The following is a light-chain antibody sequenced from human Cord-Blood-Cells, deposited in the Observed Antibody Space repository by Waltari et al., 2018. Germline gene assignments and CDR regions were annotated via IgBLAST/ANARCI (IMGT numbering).Light chain of an antibody. CDR3: CPYAGSYTYV. V-gene: IGLV2-11*01. Sequence: QSALTQPRSVSGSPGQSVTISCTGTSSDVGGYNYVSWYQQHPGKAPKLMNYDVSKRPSGVPDRFSGSKYGNTASMTSSGLQTEDEADYFCCPYAGSYTYVFGTGTKVTVL. J-gene: IGLJ1*01. CDR1: SSDVGGYNY. CDR2: DVS.